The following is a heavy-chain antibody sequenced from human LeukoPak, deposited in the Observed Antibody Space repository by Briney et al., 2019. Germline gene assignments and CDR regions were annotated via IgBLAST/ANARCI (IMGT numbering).Heavy chain of an antibody. CDR2: INHSGST. V-gene: IGHV4-34*01. Sequence: WETLSLTCAVYGGSLSVYYWSWIRQPPGKGLEWIGEINHSGSTNSNPPLKTRVTISVETPKNQFSLKLKSVTAADSAVFFCAKSNSYGLVDIWGQDTMLTVP. J-gene: IGHJ3*02. CDR3: AKSNSYGLVDI. CDR1: GGSLSVYY. D-gene: IGHD3-16*02.